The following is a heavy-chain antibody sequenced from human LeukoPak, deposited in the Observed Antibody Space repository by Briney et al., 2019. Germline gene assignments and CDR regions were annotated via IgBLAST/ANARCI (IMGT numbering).Heavy chain of an antibody. CDR3: ARGGYSSSWTAGNWFDP. V-gene: IGHV1-69*04. Sequence: ASVKVSCKASGGTFSSYAISWVRQAPGQGLEWMGRIIPILGIANYAQKFQGRVTITADKSTSTAYMELSSLRSEDTAVYYCARGGYSSSWTAGNWFDPWGQGTLVTVSS. J-gene: IGHJ5*02. D-gene: IGHD6-13*01. CDR2: IIPILGIA. CDR1: GGTFSSYA.